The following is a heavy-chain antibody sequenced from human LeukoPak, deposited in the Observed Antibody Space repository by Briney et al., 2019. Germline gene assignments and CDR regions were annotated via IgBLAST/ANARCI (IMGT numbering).Heavy chain of an antibody. J-gene: IGHJ4*02. CDR3: AKDGVKAVAGPFTTRFFDY. Sequence: GGSLRLSCAASGFPFSNYALTRVRQAPGRGLEWVSAISGSGGHTYYADSVKGRFTISRDNSKNTLFLQMNSLRAEDTAVYYCAKDGVKAVAGPFTTRFFDYWGQGTLVTVSS. CDR2: ISGSGGHT. CDR1: GFPFSNYA. V-gene: IGHV3-23*01. D-gene: IGHD6-19*01.